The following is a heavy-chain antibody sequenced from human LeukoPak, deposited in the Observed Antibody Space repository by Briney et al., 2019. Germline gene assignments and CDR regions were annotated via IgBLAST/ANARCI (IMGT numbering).Heavy chain of an antibody. CDR2: IYSGGST. CDR1: GFTVSSNY. CDR3: AKGSGYSGSYYVFDY. D-gene: IGHD1-26*01. V-gene: IGHV3-53*01. Sequence: PGGSLRLSCAASGFTVSSNYMSWVRQAPGKGLEWVSVIYSGGSTYYADSVKGRFTISRDNSKNTLYLQMNSLRAEDTAVYYCAKGSGYSGSYYVFDYWGQGTLVTVSS. J-gene: IGHJ4*02.